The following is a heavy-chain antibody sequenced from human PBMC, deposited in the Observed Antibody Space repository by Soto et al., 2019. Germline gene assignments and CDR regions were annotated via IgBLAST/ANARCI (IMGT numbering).Heavy chain of an antibody. CDR3: ARTPMTHSYYFDY. CDR2: IYPGDSDT. CDR1: GCSFTSYW. Sequence: PGESLKISCKGSGCSFTSYWIGWVRQMPGKGLEWMGIIYPGDSDTRYSPSFQGQVTISADKSISTAYLQWSSLKASDTAMYYCARTPMTHSYYFDYWGQGTLVTVSS. V-gene: IGHV5-51*01. J-gene: IGHJ4*02.